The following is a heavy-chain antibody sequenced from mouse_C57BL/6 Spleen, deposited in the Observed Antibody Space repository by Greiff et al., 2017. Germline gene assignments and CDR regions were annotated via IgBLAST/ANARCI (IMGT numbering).Heavy chain of an antibody. CDR3: ARGGYGSGYFDV. J-gene: IGHJ1*03. CDR2: IDPSDSYT. V-gene: IGHV1-69*01. D-gene: IGHD1-1*01. CDR1: GYTFTSYW. Sequence: QVQLQQPGAELVMPGASVKLSCKASGYTFTSYWMHWVKQRPGQGLEWIGEIDPSDSYTNYNQKFKGKSTLTVDKSSSTAYMQLSSLTSEDSAVYYCARGGYGSGYFDVWGTGTTVTVSS.